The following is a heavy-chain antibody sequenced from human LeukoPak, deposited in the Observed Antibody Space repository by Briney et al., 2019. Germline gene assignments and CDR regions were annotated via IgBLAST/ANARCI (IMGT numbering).Heavy chain of an antibody. CDR1: GFTFSSYA. D-gene: IGHD6-13*01. CDR3: AKYRSATAAAGGFKY. Sequence: PGGSLRLSCAASGFTFSSYAMSWVRQAPGKGLEWASAISGSGGSTYYADSVKGRFTISRDNSKSTLYLQMSTLRAEDTAVYYCAKYRSATAAAGGFKYWGQGTLVTVSS. V-gene: IGHV3-23*01. J-gene: IGHJ4*02. CDR2: ISGSGGST.